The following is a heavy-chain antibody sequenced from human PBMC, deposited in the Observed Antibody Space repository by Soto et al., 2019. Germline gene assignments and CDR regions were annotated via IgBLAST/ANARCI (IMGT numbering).Heavy chain of an antibody. J-gene: IGHJ3*02. CDR2: INPRGGRT. CDR3: ARDLAYYYDDSNTLYNGFDI. D-gene: IGHD3-22*01. V-gene: IGHV1-46*03. Sequence: QVHLVQSGAEVKKPGASVKVSCKASGYTFTNYYMHWVRQAPGQGLEWMGMINPRGGRTTYPQKFQDRVTMTTDTSKSTIYMDLSSLRSEDTAVYYCARDLAYYYDDSNTLYNGFDIWGQGTMVTVSS. CDR1: GYTFTNYY.